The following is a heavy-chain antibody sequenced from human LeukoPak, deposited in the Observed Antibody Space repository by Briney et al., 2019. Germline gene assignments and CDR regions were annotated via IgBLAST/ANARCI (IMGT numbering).Heavy chain of an antibody. CDR2: INPNSGGT. J-gene: IGHJ4*02. V-gene: IGHV1-2*02. Sequence: ASVKVSCKASGYTFTGYYMHWVRQALGQGLEWMGWINPNSGGTNYAQKFQGRVTMTRDTSISTAYMELSRLRSDDTAVYYCARGGDDYGGNSFPCGYWGQGALVTVSS. CDR3: ARGGDDYGGNSFPCGY. CDR1: GYTFTGYY. D-gene: IGHD4-23*01.